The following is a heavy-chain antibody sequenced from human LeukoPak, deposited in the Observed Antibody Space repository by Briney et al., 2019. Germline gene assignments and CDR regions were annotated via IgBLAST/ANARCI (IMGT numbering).Heavy chain of an antibody. CDR1: GGSLSGYY. V-gene: IGHV4-34*01. CDR2: INHSGST. CDR3: ARAGPYCSSTSCYPSWFDP. Sequence: PSETLSLTCAVYGGSLSGYYWSWIRQPPGKGLEWIGEINHSGSTNYNPSLKSRVTISVDTSKNQFSLKLSSVTAADTAVYYCARAGPYCSSTSCYPSWFDPWGQGTLVTVSS. D-gene: IGHD2-2*01. J-gene: IGHJ5*02.